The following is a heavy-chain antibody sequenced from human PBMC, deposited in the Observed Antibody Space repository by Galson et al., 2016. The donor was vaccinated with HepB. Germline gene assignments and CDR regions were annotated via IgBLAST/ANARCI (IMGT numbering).Heavy chain of an antibody. CDR2: ISPDGNTV. CDR1: GFTYSMSW. D-gene: IGHD2-2*01. CDR3: ARDFSLNALDY. J-gene: IGHJ4*02. Sequence: SLRLSCAASGFTYSMSWMTWVRQAPGKGLEWVANISPDGNTVNYLDSVKGRFTISRDNAKTSLFLQMNSLRAEDTSVYYCARDFSLNALDYWGQGALVTVSA. V-gene: IGHV3-7*04.